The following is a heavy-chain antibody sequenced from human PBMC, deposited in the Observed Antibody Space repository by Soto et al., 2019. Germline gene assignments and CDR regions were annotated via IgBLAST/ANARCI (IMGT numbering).Heavy chain of an antibody. Sequence: TSETLSLTCTVSGGSISSGDYYWSWIRQPPGKGLEWIGYIYYSGSTYYNPSLKSRVTISVDTSKNQFSLKLSSVTAADTAVYYCAREWYYDSIHLDPWGQGTLVTVSS. V-gene: IGHV4-30-4*01. CDR1: GGSISSGDYY. D-gene: IGHD3-22*01. CDR3: AREWYYDSIHLDP. CDR2: IYYSGST. J-gene: IGHJ5*02.